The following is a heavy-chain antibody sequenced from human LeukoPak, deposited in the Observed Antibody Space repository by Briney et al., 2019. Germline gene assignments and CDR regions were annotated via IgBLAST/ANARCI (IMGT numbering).Heavy chain of an antibody. Sequence: SETLFLTCTVSGVSTSSNYWSWIRQPPGKGLEWKGLEWIGYIHYNGDTNYDPSLKSRVTISLDTSKSQLSLTLSSLTAADTAVYFCAGYDHSNYLAYWGQGILVTVSS. V-gene: IGHV4-59*13. CDR3: AGYDHSNYLAY. J-gene: IGHJ4*02. CDR1: GVSTSSNY. D-gene: IGHD4-11*01. CDR2: IHYNGDT.